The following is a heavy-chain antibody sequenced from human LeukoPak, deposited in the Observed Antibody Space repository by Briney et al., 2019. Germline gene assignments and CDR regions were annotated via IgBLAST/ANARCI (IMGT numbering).Heavy chain of an antibody. CDR3: ARDVGIAATNWFDP. CDR1: GFTFSSYE. CDR2: ISSSSSTI. V-gene: IGHV3-48*01. J-gene: IGHJ5*02. Sequence: GGSLRLSCAASGFTFSSYEMNWVRQAPGKGLEWVSYISSSSSTIYYADSVKGRFTISRDNAKNSLYLQMNSLRAEDTAVYYCARDVGIAATNWFDPWGQGTLVTVSS. D-gene: IGHD6-13*01.